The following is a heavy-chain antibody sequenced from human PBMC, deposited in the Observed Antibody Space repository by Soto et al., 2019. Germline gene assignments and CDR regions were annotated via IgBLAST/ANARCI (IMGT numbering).Heavy chain of an antibody. V-gene: IGHV3-30*18. CDR3: AKAPGDGGNYVVDC. J-gene: IGHJ4*02. D-gene: IGHD3-10*02. CDR1: GFTFSSYG. Sequence: QVQLVESGGGVVQPGRSLRLSCAASGFTFSSYGMHWVRQAPGKGLEWVAVISYDGSNKYYADSVKGRFTISRDNSKNTLYLQMNSLRAEDTAVYYCAKAPGDGGNYVVDCWGQGTLVTVSS. CDR2: ISYDGSNK.